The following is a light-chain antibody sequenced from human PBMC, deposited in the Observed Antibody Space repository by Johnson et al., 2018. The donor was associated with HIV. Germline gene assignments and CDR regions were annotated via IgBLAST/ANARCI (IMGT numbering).Light chain of an antibody. J-gene: IGLJ1*01. CDR1: SSNIGNNY. CDR3: GTWDSSLLAV. Sequence: QSVLTQPPSMSAAPGEKVTISCSGSSSNIGNNYVSWYRHVPGTAPKLLIYDNNRRPSGIPDRFSGSKSDTSATLGITGLQTGDEADYYCGTWDSSLLAVLGTGTKVTVL. V-gene: IGLV1-51*01. CDR2: DNN.